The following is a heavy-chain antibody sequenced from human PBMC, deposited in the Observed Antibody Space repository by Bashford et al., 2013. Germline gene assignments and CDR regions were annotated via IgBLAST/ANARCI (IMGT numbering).Heavy chain of an antibody. Sequence: WVRQMPGKGLEWMGIIYPGDSDTRYSPSFQGQVTISADKSISTAYLQWSSLKASDTAMYYCARLPGKYSSSWSRYFDLVGPWHPGHRLL. J-gene: IGHJ2*01. CDR2: IYPGDSDT. V-gene: IGHV5-51*01. CDR3: ARLPGKYSSSWSRYFDL. D-gene: IGHD6-13*01.